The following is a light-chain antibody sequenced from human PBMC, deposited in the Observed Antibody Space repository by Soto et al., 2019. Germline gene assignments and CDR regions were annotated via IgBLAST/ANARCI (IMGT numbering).Light chain of an antibody. CDR1: SSDVGSYNY. CDR3: SSYTSSATVI. V-gene: IGLV2-14*01. J-gene: IGLJ2*01. CDR2: DVN. Sequence: QSALTQPASVSGSPGQSITISCTGTSSDVGSYNYVFWYQQHPGKAPKLMIYDVNNRPSGVSNRFSGSKSDNTASLTISGLQAEDEADYYCSSYTSSATVIFGGGTKLTVL.